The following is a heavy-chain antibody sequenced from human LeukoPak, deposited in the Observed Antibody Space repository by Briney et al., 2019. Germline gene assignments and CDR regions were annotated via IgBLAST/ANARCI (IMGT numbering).Heavy chain of an antibody. J-gene: IGHJ3*02. D-gene: IGHD3-3*01. V-gene: IGHV4-61*09. CDR2: IYSSGST. CDR1: GGSISSGSYY. CDR3: ARVIPSDYDFWSGYYLDAFDI. Sequence: SQTLSLTCTVSGGSISSGSYYWSWIRQPAGKGLEWIGHIYSSGSTNYNPSLKSRVTISVDTSKNQFSLKLSSVTAADTAVYYCARVIPSDYDFWSGYYLDAFDIWGQGTMVTVSS.